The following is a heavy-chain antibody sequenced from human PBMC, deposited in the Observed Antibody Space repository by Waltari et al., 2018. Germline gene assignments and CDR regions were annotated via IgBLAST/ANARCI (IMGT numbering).Heavy chain of an antibody. V-gene: IGHV3-53*01. CDR1: GFTVTTNY. J-gene: IGHJ4*02. CDR3: ARGSPKGTNWGCLDS. CDR2: IDGGGNT. Sequence: EVQLVESGGGLIQPGGSLRLSCAASGFTVTTNYMNGVRQAQGKGPEWFSVIDGGGNTDYGDYVKGRFIISRDDSKNTVYLQMNSLRAEETAVYYCARGSPKGTNWGCLDSWGQGALVTVSS. D-gene: IGHD7-27*01.